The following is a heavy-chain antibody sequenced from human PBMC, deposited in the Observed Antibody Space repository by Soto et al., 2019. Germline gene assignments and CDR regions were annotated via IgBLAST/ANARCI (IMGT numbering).Heavy chain of an antibody. CDR2: ISYDGSNK. CDR1: GFTFSSYG. CDR3: AKEGLATHAFDI. V-gene: IGHV3-30*18. Sequence: QMQLVESGGGVVQPGRSLRLSCAASGFTFSSYGMHWVRQAPGKGLEWVAVISYDGSNKYYADSVKGRFTISRDNSKNTLYLQMNSLRAEDTAVYYCAKEGLATHAFDIWGQGTMVTVSS. J-gene: IGHJ3*02.